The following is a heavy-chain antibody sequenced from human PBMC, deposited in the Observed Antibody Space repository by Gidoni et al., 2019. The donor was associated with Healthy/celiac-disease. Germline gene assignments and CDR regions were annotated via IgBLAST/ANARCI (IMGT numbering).Heavy chain of an antibody. CDR1: GFTVSSNY. V-gene: IGHV3-53*01. Sequence: EVQLVASGGGLIQPGGSLRLPCAASGFTVSSNYLSWVRQAPGKGLEWVSVIYSGGSTYYADSVKGRFTISRDNSKNTLYLQMNSLRAEDTAVYYCARDALAFESNTRYYYYGMDVWGQGTTVTVSS. J-gene: IGHJ6*02. CDR3: ARDALAFESNTRYYYYGMDV. CDR2: IYSGGST. D-gene: IGHD3-3*02.